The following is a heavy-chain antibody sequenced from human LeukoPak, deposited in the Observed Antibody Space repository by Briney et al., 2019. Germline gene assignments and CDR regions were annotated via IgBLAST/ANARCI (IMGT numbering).Heavy chain of an antibody. J-gene: IGHJ4*02. V-gene: IGHV4-59*01. D-gene: IGHD3-22*01. Sequence: TSETLSLTCTVSGPSISNFYWSWIRQPPGKGLEWIGYIYYSGSTNYNPSLKSRVTISVDTSKNQFSLKLSSVTAADTAVYYCARGDSSGYSYFDYWGQGTLVTVSS. CDR3: ARGDSSGYSYFDY. CDR2: IYYSGST. CDR1: GPSISNFY.